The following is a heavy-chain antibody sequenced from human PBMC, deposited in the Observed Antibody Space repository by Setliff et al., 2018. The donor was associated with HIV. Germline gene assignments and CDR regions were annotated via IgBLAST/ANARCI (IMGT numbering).Heavy chain of an antibody. V-gene: IGHV3-20*04. CDR3: AAVPWGHSSLIIDH. CDR2: INWNGGST. D-gene: IGHD3-16*01. J-gene: IGHJ4*02. Sequence: LRLSCAASGFTFDDYGMSWVRQAPGKGLEWVSGINWNGGSTGYADSVKGRFTISRDNAKNSVYLQMHSLRVEDTAVYYCAAVPWGHSSLIIDHWGQGTPVTVSS. CDR1: GFTFDDYG.